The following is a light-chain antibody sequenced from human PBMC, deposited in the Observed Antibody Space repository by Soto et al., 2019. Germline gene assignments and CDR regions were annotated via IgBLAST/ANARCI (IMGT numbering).Light chain of an antibody. CDR1: QSLTSTY. CDR2: GAS. V-gene: IGKV3-20*01. J-gene: IGKJ2*01. CDR3: QQYESSPHSYT. Sequence: EIVLTQSPGTLSLSPGERATISCRASQSLTSTYLAWYQQKPGQAPRLLIYGASSRATGIPDRFSGSGYGTDFTLTISSREPEDFALSSCQQYESSPHSYTFGQGTKLEIK.